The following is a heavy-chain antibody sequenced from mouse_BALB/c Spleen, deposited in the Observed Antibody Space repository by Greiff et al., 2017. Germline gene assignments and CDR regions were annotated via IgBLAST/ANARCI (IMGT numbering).Heavy chain of an antibody. CDR1: GFSLTSYG. J-gene: IGHJ3*01. V-gene: IGHV2-9*02. D-gene: IGHD4-1*01. Sequence: VQLKESGPGLVAPSQSLSITCTVSGFSLTSYGVHWVRQPPGKGLEWLGVIWAGGSTNYNSALMSRLSISKDNSKSQVFLKMNSLQTDDTAMYYCARGTTGTYWGQGTLVTVSA. CDR3: ARGTTGTY. CDR2: IWAGGST.